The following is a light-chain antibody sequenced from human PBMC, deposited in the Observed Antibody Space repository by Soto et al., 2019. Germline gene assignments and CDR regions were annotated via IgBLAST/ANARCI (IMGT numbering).Light chain of an antibody. CDR1: QSVVNYQ. V-gene: IGKV3-20*01. J-gene: IGKJ1*01. CDR3: QQYGALPPT. CDR2: NTF. Sequence: EVVLAQSPCTLSLSPGERATLSCRTSQSVVNYQLAWYRQKPGQAPRLLIYNTFHRATGIPDRFSGTGSETDFTLTISGLEPEDFAVYHCQQYGALPPTFGQGTKVDIK.